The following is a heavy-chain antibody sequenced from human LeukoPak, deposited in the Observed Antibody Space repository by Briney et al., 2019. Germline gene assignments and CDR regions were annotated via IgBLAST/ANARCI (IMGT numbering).Heavy chain of an antibody. CDR3: ARHLRYFARLGDGYMDV. CDR2: IYYSGST. Sequence: SETLSLTCAVYGGSFSGYYWSWIRQPPGKGLEWIGSIYYSGSTYYNPSLKSRVTISVDTSKNQFSLKLSSVTAADTAVYYCARHLRYFARLGDGYMDVWGKGTTVTISS. J-gene: IGHJ6*03. D-gene: IGHD3-9*01. V-gene: IGHV4-34*01. CDR1: GGSFSGYY.